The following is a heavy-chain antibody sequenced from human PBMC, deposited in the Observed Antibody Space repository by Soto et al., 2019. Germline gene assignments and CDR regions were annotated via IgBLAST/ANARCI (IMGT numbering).Heavy chain of an antibody. V-gene: IGHV3-33*01. D-gene: IGHD3-16*01. Sequence: GGPPRLFCAASGFTFSSYGMHRLHQAPGKGLGGVAVIWYDGRNKYYADSVQGRFTIPRTSSNNTWSLQMNRTRAEDTAVYYCTRDLGSPACWYFDPWGRGTLVTVSS. CDR3: TRDLGSPACWYFDP. CDR1: GFTFSSYG. J-gene: IGHJ2*01. CDR2: IWYDGRNK.